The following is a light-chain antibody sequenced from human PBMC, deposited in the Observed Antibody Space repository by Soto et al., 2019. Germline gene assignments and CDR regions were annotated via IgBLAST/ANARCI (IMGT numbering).Light chain of an antibody. J-gene: IGKJ1*01. Sequence: EIVLTQSPATLSLSPGERATLSCRASQSVSSYLAWYQQKPGQAPRLLIYDASKRATGIPARFSGSGFGTDYTLTISSLEPQDFAVYYCQKRSKWRTFGQGTKVDIK. V-gene: IGKV3-11*01. CDR1: QSVSSY. CDR3: QKRSKWRT. CDR2: DAS.